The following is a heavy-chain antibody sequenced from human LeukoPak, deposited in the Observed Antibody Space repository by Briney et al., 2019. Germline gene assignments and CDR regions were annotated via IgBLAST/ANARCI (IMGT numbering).Heavy chain of an antibody. D-gene: IGHD2-8*01. CDR1: GFSLSSFQ. CDR3: ARDGTTNRYNWFDS. Sequence: GGSLRLSCAASGFSLSSFQMNWVRQAPGKGVEWISYISDSGTTEYYADSVKGRFTISRDNAKNSLYLQMNSLTGEDTALYYCARDGTTNRYNWFDSWGQGTLVTVSS. J-gene: IGHJ5*01. V-gene: IGHV3-48*03. CDR2: ISDSGTTE.